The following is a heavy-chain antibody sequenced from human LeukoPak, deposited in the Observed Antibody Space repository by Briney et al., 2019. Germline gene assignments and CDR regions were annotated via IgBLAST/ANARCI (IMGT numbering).Heavy chain of an antibody. CDR2: ISPNSGVT. V-gene: IGHV1-2*02. CDR3: ARVTPGFGYYFDY. Sequence: ASVKVSCKASGYTFTGYSMHWVRQAPGQGLEWMGWISPNSGVTKFEQKFQGRVTMTRDTSISTAYMELSRLRSDDTAVYYCARVTPGFGYYFDYWGQGTLVTVSS. CDR1: GYTFTGYS. J-gene: IGHJ4*02. D-gene: IGHD3-10*01.